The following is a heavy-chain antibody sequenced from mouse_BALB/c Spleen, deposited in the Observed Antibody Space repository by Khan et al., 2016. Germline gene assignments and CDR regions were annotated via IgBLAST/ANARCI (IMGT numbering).Heavy chain of an antibody. CDR1: GFDFSRYW. CDR3: ARVNYVPGSLDY. CDR2: INPDGSSI. D-gene: IGHD2-1*01. J-gene: IGHJ2*01. Sequence: EVKLLESGGGLVQPGGSLKLSCAASGFDFSRYWMSWVRQAPGKGLEWIGEINPDGSSITYTPSLKDKFIISRDNAKNTLCLQLTKVRSEDTALYYCARVNYVPGSLDYWSQGTTLTVSS. V-gene: IGHV4-1*02.